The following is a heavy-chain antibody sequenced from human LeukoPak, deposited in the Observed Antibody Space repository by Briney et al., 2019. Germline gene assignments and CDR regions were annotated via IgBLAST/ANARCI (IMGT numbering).Heavy chain of an antibody. V-gene: IGHV4-34*01. CDR2: INHSGST. CDR1: GGSFSGYY. Sequence: SGTLSLTCAVYGGSFSGYYWSWIRQPPGKGLEWIGEINHSGSTNYNPSLKSRVTISVDTSKNQFSLKLSSVTAADTAVYYCARRPLRYFDWLPAGFDYWGQGTLVTVSS. J-gene: IGHJ4*02. D-gene: IGHD3-9*01. CDR3: ARRPLRYFDWLPAGFDY.